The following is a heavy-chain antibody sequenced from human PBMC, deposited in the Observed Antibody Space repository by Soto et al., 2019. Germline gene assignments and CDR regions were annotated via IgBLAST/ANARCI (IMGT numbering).Heavy chain of an antibody. CDR2: ISSSGSTI. V-gene: IGHV3-48*03. Sequence: PGGSLRLSCAASGFTFSSYEMNWVRQAPGKGLEWVSYISSSGSTIYYADSVKGRFTVSRDNAKSSLYLQMNSLRAEDTAVYYCARGRNSGSYYWGAFDIWGQGTMVTVSS. CDR3: ARGRNSGSYYWGAFDI. D-gene: IGHD1-26*01. CDR1: GFTFSSYE. J-gene: IGHJ3*02.